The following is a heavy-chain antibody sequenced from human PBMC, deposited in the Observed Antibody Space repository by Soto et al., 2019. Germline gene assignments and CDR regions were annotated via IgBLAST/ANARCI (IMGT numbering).Heavy chain of an antibody. V-gene: IGHV3-30-3*01. CDR2: ISYDGSNK. Sequence: QVQLVESGGGVVQPGRSLRHSCAASGFTFSSYAMHWVRQAPGKGLEWVAVISYDGSNKYYADSVKGRFTISRDNSKNTLYLQLNSLIAEDTSVYYCARGIPDLSAFDIWGQETMVTVSS. CDR1: GFTFSSYA. CDR3: ARGIPDLSAFDI. J-gene: IGHJ3*02.